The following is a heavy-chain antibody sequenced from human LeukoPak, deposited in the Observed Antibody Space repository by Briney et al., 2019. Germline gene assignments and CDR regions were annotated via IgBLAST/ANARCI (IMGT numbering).Heavy chain of an antibody. CDR2: IYYSGST. CDR3: ARAGTTSAPTPYNWFDP. J-gene: IGHJ5*02. V-gene: IGHV4-59*08. CDR1: GGSISSYY. D-gene: IGHD4-4*01. Sequence: PSETLSLTCTVSGGSISSYYGSWIRQPPGKGLEWIGYIYYSGSTNYNPSYKSRVTISVDTSKNQFSLKLRSVTAADTAVYYCARAGTTSAPTPYNWFDPWGQGILVTVSS.